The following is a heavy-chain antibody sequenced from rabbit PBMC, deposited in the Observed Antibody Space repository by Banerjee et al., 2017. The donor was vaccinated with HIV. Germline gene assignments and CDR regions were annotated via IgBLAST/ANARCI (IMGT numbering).Heavy chain of an antibody. V-gene: IGHV1S47*01. CDR3: VRAGVYAGSSSYTGFDFNL. D-gene: IGHD8-1*01. Sequence: QEQLVESGGGLVTLGGSLKLSCKASGIDFSTYGVSWVRQAPGRGLEWVAYIYPDYGTTDYASWVNGRFTISRSTSLNTVDLQMTSLTAADTATYFCVRAGVYAGSSSYTGFDFNLWGQGTLVTVS. CDR2: IYPDYGTT. CDR1: GIDFSTYG. J-gene: IGHJ4*01.